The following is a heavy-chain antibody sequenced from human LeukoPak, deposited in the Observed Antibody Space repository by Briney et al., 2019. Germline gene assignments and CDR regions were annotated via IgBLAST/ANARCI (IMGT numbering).Heavy chain of an antibody. D-gene: IGHD3-3*01. CDR2: ISGYNGNT. J-gene: IGHJ3*02. CDR3: ARGPRITIFGVVMANDAFDI. CDR1: GYTFTSYG. V-gene: IGHV1-18*01. Sequence: ASVKVSCKASGYTFTSYGINWVRQAPGQGLEWMGWISGYNGNTNYAQKLQGRVTMTTDTSTSTAYMELSRLRFDDTVVYYCARGPRITIFGVVMANDAFDIWGQGTMVTVSS.